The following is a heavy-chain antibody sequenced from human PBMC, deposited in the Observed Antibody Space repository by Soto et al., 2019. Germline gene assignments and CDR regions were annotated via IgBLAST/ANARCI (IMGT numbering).Heavy chain of an antibody. V-gene: IGHV4-30-4*01. J-gene: IGHJ4*02. Sequence: PLETLSLTCTVSGGSISSGDYYWSSIRQPPGKGLEWIGYIYYSGSTYYNPSLKSRVTISVDTSKNQFSLKLSSVTAADTAVYYCASRGTKTYYSGGSCYARGFDYWGQGTLVTVSS. CDR3: ASRGTKTYYSGGSCYARGFDY. CDR1: GGSISSGDYY. D-gene: IGHD2-15*01. CDR2: IYYSGST.